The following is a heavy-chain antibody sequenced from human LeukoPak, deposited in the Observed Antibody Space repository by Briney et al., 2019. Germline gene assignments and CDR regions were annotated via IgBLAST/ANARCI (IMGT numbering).Heavy chain of an antibody. D-gene: IGHD6-6*01. CDR1: GGSISSYTHY. Sequence: SETLSLTCTVSGGSISSYTHYWGWIRQPPGKGLEWIATVYYTGCTYYNPSLKSRVTISINTSRNHFSLKLTSVIAAHTAMYYCVSNSSSSPWFDPWGQGTLVTVSS. J-gene: IGHJ5*02. CDR3: VSNSSSSPWFDP. CDR2: VYYTGCT. V-gene: IGHV4-39*02.